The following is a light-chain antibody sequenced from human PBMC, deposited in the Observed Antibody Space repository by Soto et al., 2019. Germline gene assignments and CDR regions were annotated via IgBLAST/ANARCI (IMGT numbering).Light chain of an antibody. J-gene: IGLJ2*01. V-gene: IGLV1-40*01. CDR3: QSYDSTLSGSVV. Sequence: QAVVTQPPSVSGAPGQRVTISCTGSSSNIGAGYDVYWYQHLPGTAPKLLIYFNNNRPSGVPDRFSGSKSGTSASLAITGLQAEDEADYYCQSYDSTLSGSVVFGGGTKLTVL. CDR2: FNN. CDR1: SSNIGAGYD.